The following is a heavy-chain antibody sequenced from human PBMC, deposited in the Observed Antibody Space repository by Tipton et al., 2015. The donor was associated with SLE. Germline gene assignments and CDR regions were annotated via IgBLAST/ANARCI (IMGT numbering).Heavy chain of an antibody. D-gene: IGHD3-16*01. V-gene: IGHV4-39*07. Sequence: TLSLTCTVSGGSVSSSSYYWGWIRQPPGKGLEWLGDIDHSGSTNYKPSLKSRLTKSVDTSKNQFSLKLSSVTAADTAVYYCARDDLGGDAFDIWGQGTMVTVSS. CDR2: IDHSGST. CDR1: GGSVSSSSYY. CDR3: ARDDLGGDAFDI. J-gene: IGHJ3*02.